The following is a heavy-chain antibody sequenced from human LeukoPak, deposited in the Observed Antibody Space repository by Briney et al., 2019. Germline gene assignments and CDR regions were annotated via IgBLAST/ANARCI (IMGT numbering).Heavy chain of an antibody. CDR2: IWADGSQK. Sequence: GGSLRLSCAASGFSFSTYGMHCVRQAPGKGPEWVAAIWADGSQKYYADSVTGRVTISRDNPKNTLYLQVNSLRAEDTAVYYCARLVFDGDWYVDFWGQGTLVTVSS. CDR1: GFSFSTYG. J-gene: IGHJ4*02. D-gene: IGHD2-21*02. CDR3: ARLVFDGDWYVDF. V-gene: IGHV3-33*01.